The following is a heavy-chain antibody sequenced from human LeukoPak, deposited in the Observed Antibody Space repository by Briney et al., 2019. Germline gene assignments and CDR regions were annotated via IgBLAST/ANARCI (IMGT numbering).Heavy chain of an antibody. D-gene: IGHD1-1*01. CDR3: AKLVDWNYFDY. Sequence: GGSLRVSCVASGFTFRSYFMSWVRQAPGKGREWVSAISGSGDSPAYADSVKGRATISSDNSKTPMYLQMSSLRAEDTAVYYCAKLVDWNYFDYWGQGTLVTVSS. J-gene: IGHJ4*02. CDR2: ISGSGDSP. CDR1: GFTFRSYF. V-gene: IGHV3-23*01.